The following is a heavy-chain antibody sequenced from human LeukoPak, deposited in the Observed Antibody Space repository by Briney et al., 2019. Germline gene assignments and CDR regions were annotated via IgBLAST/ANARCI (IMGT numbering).Heavy chain of an antibody. CDR2: INPNSGGT. J-gene: IGHJ5*02. Sequence: ASVKVSCKASVYTFTGYYMHWVRQAPGQGLEWMGWINPNSGGTNYAQKFQGRVTMTRDTSISTAYMELRSLRSDDTAVYYCARVLMVRGVSVGNWFDPWGQGTLVTVSS. CDR1: VYTFTGYY. V-gene: IGHV1-2*02. CDR3: ARVLMVRGVSVGNWFDP. D-gene: IGHD3-10*01.